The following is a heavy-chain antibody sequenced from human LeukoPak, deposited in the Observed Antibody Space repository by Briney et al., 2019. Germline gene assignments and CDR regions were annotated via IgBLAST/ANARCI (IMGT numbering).Heavy chain of an antibody. D-gene: IGHD3-22*01. CDR1: GGSISSGGYY. V-gene: IGHV4-30-2*01. CDR2: IYHSGST. J-gene: IGHJ4*02. CDR3: ASQGPYYYDSSSYYPFDY. Sequence: PSETLSLTCTVSGGSISSGGYYWSWIRQPPGKGLEWIGYIYHSGSTYYNPSLKSRVTISVDRSKNQFSLKLSSVTAADTAVYYCASQGPYYYDSSSYYPFDYWGQGTLVTVSS.